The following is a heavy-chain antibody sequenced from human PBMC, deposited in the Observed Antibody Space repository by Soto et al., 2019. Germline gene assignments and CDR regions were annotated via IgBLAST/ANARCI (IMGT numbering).Heavy chain of an antibody. J-gene: IGHJ5*02. Sequence: QVQLQESGPGLVKPSQTLSLTCTVSGGSISSGGYYWSWIRQHPGKGLEWIGYIYYSGSTYYNPSPKRRVTISVDTTKNQFSLPLSSVTAADTAVYYCARRNDYGDYVVWFDPWGQGTLVTVSS. V-gene: IGHV4-31*03. CDR3: ARRNDYGDYVVWFDP. CDR2: IYYSGST. CDR1: GGSISSGGYY. D-gene: IGHD4-17*01.